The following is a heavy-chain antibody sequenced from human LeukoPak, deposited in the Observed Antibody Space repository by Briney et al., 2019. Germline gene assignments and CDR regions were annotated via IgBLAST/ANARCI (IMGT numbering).Heavy chain of an antibody. J-gene: IGHJ4*02. CDR3: AREPLEYDFWSGSGSFDY. Sequence: PGRSLRLSCAASGFTFDDYAMHWVRQAPGKGLEWVSGISWNSGSIGYVDSVKGRFTISRDNAKNSLYLQMNSLRAEDTAVYYCAREPLEYDFWSGSGSFDYWGQGTLVTVSS. D-gene: IGHD3-3*01. CDR1: GFTFDDYA. V-gene: IGHV3-9*01. CDR2: ISWNSGSI.